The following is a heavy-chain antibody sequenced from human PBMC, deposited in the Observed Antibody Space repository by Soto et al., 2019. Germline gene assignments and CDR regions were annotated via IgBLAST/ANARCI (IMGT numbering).Heavy chain of an antibody. CDR3: AGKRQYYYDSSGYYPDY. Sequence: GGSLRLSCAASGFTFSSYAMSWVRQAPGKGLEWVSAISGSGGSTYYADSVKGRFTISRDNSKNTLYLQMNSLRAEDTAVYYRAGKRQYYYDSSGYYPDYWGQGTLVTVSS. J-gene: IGHJ4*02. D-gene: IGHD3-22*01. CDR2: ISGSGGST. CDR1: GFTFSSYA. V-gene: IGHV3-23*01.